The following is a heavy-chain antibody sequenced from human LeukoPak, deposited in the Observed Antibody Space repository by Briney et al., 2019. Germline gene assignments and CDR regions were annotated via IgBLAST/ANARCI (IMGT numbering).Heavy chain of an antibody. V-gene: IGHV1-18*04. CDR2: ISAYNGNT. D-gene: IGHD3-9*01. J-gene: IGHJ6*03. Sequence: VASVKVSCKASGYTFTSYHMHWVRQAPGQGLEWMGWISAYNGNTNYAQKLQGRVTMTTDTSTSTAYMELRSLRSDDTAVYYCARGGWGPYDILTGFTHYYYYYYMDVWGKGTTVTISS. CDR1: GYTFTSYH. CDR3: ARGGWGPYDILTGFTHYYYYYYMDV.